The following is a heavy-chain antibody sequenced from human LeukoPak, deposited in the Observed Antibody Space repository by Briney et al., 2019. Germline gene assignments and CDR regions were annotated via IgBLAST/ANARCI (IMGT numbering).Heavy chain of an antibody. D-gene: IGHD6-19*01. J-gene: IGHJ6*03. CDR3: ARLYGSGRGIEAPLDFYPYMGV. CDR1: GFTLGNYG. Sequence: PGGSLRLSCDVSGFTLGNYGMTWVRQAPGKGLEWVSSISIGSSYIYYADSVKGRFTISRDNAKNSLYLQMNSLRADDTAVYYCARLYGSGRGIEAPLDFYPYMGVWGKGTTVTVSS. V-gene: IGHV3-21*01. CDR2: ISIGSSYI.